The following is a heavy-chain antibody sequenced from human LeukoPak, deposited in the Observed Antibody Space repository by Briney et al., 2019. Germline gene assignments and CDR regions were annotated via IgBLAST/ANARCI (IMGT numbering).Heavy chain of an antibody. CDR3: ARVERARGITFGGVIVPGYKKMYYFDY. D-gene: IGHD3-16*02. CDR2: MNPNSGNT. J-gene: IGHJ4*02. CDR1: GYTFTSYD. V-gene: IGHV1-8*01. Sequence: ASVKVSCKASGYTFTSYDINWVRQATGQGLEWMGWMNPNSGNTGYAQKFQGRVTMTRNTSISTAYMELSSLRSEDTAVYYCARVERARGITFGGVIVPGYKKMYYFDYWGQGTLVTVSS.